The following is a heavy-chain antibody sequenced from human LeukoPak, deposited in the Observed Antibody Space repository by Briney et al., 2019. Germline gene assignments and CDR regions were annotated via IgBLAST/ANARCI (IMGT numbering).Heavy chain of an antibody. CDR2: IYTSGST. CDR3: ARHDAFDI. CDR1: GGSISSDNNY. V-gene: IGHV4-61*02. J-gene: IGHJ3*02. Sequence: TLSLTCTVSGGSISSDNNYWSWVRQPAGKGLKWIGRIYTSGSTNYNPSLESRATISVDTSKNQLSLKLSSVTAADTAVYYCARHDAFDIWGQGTMVTVSS.